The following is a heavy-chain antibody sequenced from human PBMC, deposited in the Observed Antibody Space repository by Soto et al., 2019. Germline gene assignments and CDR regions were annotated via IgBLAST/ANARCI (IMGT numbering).Heavy chain of an antibody. D-gene: IGHD4-17*01. CDR2: ISYDGSNK. J-gene: IGHJ4*02. Sequence: GGSLRLSCAASGFTFSSYGMHWVRQAPGKGLEWVAVISYDGSNKYYADSVKGRFTISRDNSKNTLYLQMNSLRAEDTAVYYCAKTLRIPDGAYWGQGTLVTVSS. CDR1: GFTFSSYG. CDR3: AKTLRIPDGAY. V-gene: IGHV3-30*18.